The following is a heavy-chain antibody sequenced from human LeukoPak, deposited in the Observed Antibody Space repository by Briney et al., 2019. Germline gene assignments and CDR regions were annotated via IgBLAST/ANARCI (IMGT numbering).Heavy chain of an antibody. CDR2: ITVSDGRP. D-gene: IGHD3-22*01. Sequence: GGSLSLSCAASGFTFTNAAMTWVRQAPGEGLEWVSTITVSDGRPYYDDSVKGRFTISGDYSKNTLHLQMNSLRGEDTAKYYCAKGPQLGSGYHPDYWGQGTRVIVSS. CDR1: GFTFTNAA. CDR3: AKGPQLGSGYHPDY. V-gene: IGHV3-23*01. J-gene: IGHJ4*02.